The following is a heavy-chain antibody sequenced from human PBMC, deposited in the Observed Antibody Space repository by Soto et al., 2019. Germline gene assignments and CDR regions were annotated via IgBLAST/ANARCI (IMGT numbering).Heavy chain of an antibody. Sequence: SETLSLTCTVSGGSVSSGSYYWSWIRQPPGKGLEWIGYIYYSGSTNYNPSLKSRVTISVDTSKNQFSLKLSSVTAADTAVYYCARDNSGSYFVYFDYWGRGTLVTVS. CDR2: IYYSGST. CDR1: GGSVSSGSYY. J-gene: IGHJ4*02. V-gene: IGHV4-61*01. D-gene: IGHD1-26*01. CDR3: ARDNSGSYFVYFDY.